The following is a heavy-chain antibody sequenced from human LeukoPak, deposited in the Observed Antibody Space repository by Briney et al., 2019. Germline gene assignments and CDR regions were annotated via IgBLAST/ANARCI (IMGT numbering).Heavy chain of an antibody. Sequence: SETLSLTCAVYGGSFSGYYWSWIRQPPGKGLEWIGEINHSGSTNYNPSLKSRVTISGDTSKNQFSLKLSSVTAADTAVYFCARVGYSYVINDWSRTGLGAYPTKYYYHMDVWGKGTTITVSS. D-gene: IGHD5-18*01. CDR2: INHSGST. CDR1: GGSFSGYY. CDR3: ARVGYSYVINDWSRTGLGAYPTKYYYHMDV. J-gene: IGHJ6*03. V-gene: IGHV4-34*01.